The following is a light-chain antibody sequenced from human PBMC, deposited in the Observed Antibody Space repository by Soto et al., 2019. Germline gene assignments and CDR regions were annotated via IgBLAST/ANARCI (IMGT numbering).Light chain of an antibody. J-gene: IGKJ1*01. Sequence: DIQMTQSPSTLSGSVGDRVTITCRASQTISSWLAWYQQKPGKAPKLLIYKASTLKSGVPSRFSGSGSGTEFTLTINSLQPEDFATYYCQQSSTTRWTFGQGTKVDIK. V-gene: IGKV1-5*03. CDR1: QTISSW. CDR2: KAS. CDR3: QQSSTTRWT.